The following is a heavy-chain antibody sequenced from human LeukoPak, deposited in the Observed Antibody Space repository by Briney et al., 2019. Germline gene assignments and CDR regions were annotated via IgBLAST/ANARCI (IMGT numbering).Heavy chain of an antibody. CDR1: GYSFTSYW. Sequence: PGESLRISFKGSGYSFTSYWISWVRQMPGKGLEWMGRIDPSDSYTNYSPSFQGHVTISADKSIITAYLQWSSLKASDTAMYYCAFGYYYDSSGYYRPFDYWGQGTLVTVSS. J-gene: IGHJ4*02. D-gene: IGHD3-22*01. CDR2: IDPSDSYT. V-gene: IGHV5-10-1*01. CDR3: AFGYYYDSSGYYRPFDY.